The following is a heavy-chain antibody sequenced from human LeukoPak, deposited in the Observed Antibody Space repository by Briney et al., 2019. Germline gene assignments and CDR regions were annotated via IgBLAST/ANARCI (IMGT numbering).Heavy chain of an antibody. CDR3: ARVQRYCSGGSCYDYYYYGMDV. Sequence: GGSLRLSCAASGFTFSDYYMSWIRQAPGKGLEWVSYISSSSSYTNYADSVKGRFTISRDNAKNSLYLQMNSLRAEDTAVYYCARVQRYCSGGSCYDYYYYGMDVWGKGTTVTVSS. D-gene: IGHD2-15*01. CDR1: GFTFSDYY. CDR2: ISSSSSYT. V-gene: IGHV3-11*06. J-gene: IGHJ6*04.